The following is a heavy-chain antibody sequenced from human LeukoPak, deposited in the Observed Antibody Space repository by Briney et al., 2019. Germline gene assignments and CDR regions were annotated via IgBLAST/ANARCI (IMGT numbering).Heavy chain of an antibody. D-gene: IGHD2-2*03. V-gene: IGHV3-21*01. CDR3: ARDGSGPGYYFDY. CDR2: ISSSSSYI. CDR1: GFTFSSYS. J-gene: IGHJ4*02. Sequence: GGSLRLSCAASGFTFSSYSMNWVRQAPGKGLEWVSSISSSSSYIYYADSVKGRFTISRDNAKNTLYLQMNSLRAEDTAVYYCARDGSGPGYYFDYWGQGTLVTVSS.